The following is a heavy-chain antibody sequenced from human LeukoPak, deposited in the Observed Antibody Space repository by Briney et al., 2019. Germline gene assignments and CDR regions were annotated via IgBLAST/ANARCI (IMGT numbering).Heavy chain of an antibody. D-gene: IGHD1-26*01. CDR3: AKSSTYGGSLIDY. Sequence: GGSFRLSCAASGFTFSTYAMGWVRQAPGKGLEWGSSISVSGGSTYYADSVKGRFTISRDNSKNTLDLQVNSLMAEDTAVYYCAKSSTYGGSLIDYWGQGTLVSVSS. CDR2: ISVSGGST. J-gene: IGHJ4*02. CDR1: GFTFSTYA. V-gene: IGHV3-23*01.